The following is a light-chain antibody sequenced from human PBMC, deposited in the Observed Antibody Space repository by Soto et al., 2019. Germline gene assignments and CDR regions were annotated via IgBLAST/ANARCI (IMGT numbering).Light chain of an antibody. V-gene: IGLV4-69*01. CDR1: SGHSNYA. CDR3: QTWGTGIHVV. Sequence: QPVLTQSPSASASLGASVKLTCTLSSGHSNYAIAWHQQQPEKGPRYLMKLNSDGTHNKGDGIPYRFSGSSSGAERYLTISSLQSEDEADYYCQTWGTGIHVVFGGGTKLTVL. CDR2: LNSDGTH. J-gene: IGLJ2*01.